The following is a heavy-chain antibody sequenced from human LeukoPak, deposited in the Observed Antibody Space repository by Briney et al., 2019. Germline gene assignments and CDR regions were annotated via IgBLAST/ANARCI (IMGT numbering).Heavy chain of an antibody. CDR3: ARTRGIAAAGKTRFNY. CDR1: GFTFSSCS. CDR2: ISSSSSYI. J-gene: IGHJ4*02. D-gene: IGHD6-13*01. Sequence: GGSLRLSCAASGFTFSSCSMNWVRQAPGKGLEWVSSISSSSSYIYYADSVKGRFTISRDNAKNSLYLQMNSLRAEDTAVYYCARTRGIAAAGKTRFNYWGQGTLVTVSS. V-gene: IGHV3-21*01.